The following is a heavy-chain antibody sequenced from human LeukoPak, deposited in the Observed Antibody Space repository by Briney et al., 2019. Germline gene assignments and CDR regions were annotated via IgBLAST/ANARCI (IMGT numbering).Heavy chain of an antibody. J-gene: IGHJ6*03. CDR1: GFTFDDYG. Sequence: GGSLRLSCAASGFTFDDYGMSWVRQAPGKGLEWVSGINWNGGSTGYADSVKGRFTISRDNAKNSLYLQMNSLRAEDTALYYCAREVGIAAAGTSGYYYYYYMDVWVKGTTVTVSS. D-gene: IGHD6-13*01. V-gene: IGHV3-20*04. CDR2: INWNGGST. CDR3: AREVGIAAAGTSGYYYYYYMDV.